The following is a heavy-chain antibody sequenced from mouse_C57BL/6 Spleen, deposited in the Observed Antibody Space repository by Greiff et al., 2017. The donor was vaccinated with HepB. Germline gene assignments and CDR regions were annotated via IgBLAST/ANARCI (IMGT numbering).Heavy chain of an antibody. V-gene: IGHV1-80*01. CDR3: ARSGTAQATRFFAY. D-gene: IGHD3-2*02. J-gene: IGHJ3*01. Sequence: VQLQQSGAELVKPGASVKISCKASGYAFSSYWMNWVKQRPGKGLEWIGQIYPGDGDTNYNGKFKGKATLTADKSSSTAYMQLSSLTSEDSAVYFCARSGTAQATRFFAYWGQGTLVTVSA. CDR1: GYAFSSYW. CDR2: IYPGDGDT.